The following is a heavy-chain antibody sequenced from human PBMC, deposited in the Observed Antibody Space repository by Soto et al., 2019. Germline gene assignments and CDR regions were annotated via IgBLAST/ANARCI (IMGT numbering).Heavy chain of an antibody. Sequence: SETLSLTCTVSGGSISSGGYYWSWIRQHPGKGLEWIGYIYYSGSTYYNPSLKSRVTISVDTSKNQFSLKLSSVTAAGTAVYYCARVRGSYYGYGMDVWGQGTTVTVSS. CDR3: ARVRGSYYGYGMDV. V-gene: IGHV4-31*03. D-gene: IGHD1-26*01. CDR2: IYYSGST. J-gene: IGHJ6*02. CDR1: GGSISSGGYY.